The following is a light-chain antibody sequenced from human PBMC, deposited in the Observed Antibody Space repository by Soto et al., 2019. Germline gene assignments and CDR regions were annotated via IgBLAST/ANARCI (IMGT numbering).Light chain of an antibody. Sequence: DIQMTQSPSTLSAAVGDRVTITCRASQSFNSWVAWYQQKPGKAPKLLIYAASSLETGVPSRFSGSGSGTEFTLTISSLQPDDFATYSCQQYNSFSLTFDQGTKVEIK. CDR2: AAS. CDR3: QQYNSFSLT. CDR1: QSFNSW. V-gene: IGKV1-5*01. J-gene: IGKJ1*01.